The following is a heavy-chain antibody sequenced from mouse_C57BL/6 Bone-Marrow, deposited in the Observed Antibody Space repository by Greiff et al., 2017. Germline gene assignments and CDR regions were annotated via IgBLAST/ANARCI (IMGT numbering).Heavy chain of an antibody. V-gene: IGHV14-4*01. Sequence: VQLQQSGAELVRPGASVKLSCTASGFNIKDDYMHWVKQRPEQGLEWIGWIDPENGDTEYASKFQGKATITADTSSNTAYLQLSSLTSEDTAVYYCTTRIYSNYAWFADWGQGTLVTVSA. CDR1: GFNIKDDY. D-gene: IGHD2-5*01. CDR3: TTRIYSNYAWFAD. J-gene: IGHJ3*01. CDR2: IDPENGDT.